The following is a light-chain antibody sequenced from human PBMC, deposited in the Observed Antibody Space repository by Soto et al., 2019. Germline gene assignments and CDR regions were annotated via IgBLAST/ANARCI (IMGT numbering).Light chain of an antibody. V-gene: IGLV4-60*02. CDR3: ETWDDNTWV. J-gene: IGLJ3*02. Sequence: QLVLTQSSSASASLGSSVTLTCTLSSGHSSFIIAWHQQQPGKAPRFLMKLEGDGSYDKGSGVPDRFSVSSSGADRYLTISNLQFEDEADYYCETWDDNTWVYGGGTKLTVL. CDR2: LEGDGSY. CDR1: SGHSSFI.